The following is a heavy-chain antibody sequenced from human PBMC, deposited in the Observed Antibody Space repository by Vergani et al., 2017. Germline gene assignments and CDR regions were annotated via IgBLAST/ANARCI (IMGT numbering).Heavy chain of an antibody. Sequence: QVQLQQWGAGLLKPSETLSLTCAVYGGSFSGYYWSWIRQPPGKGLEWIGEINHSGSTNYNPSLKSRVTISVDTSKNQFSLKLTSVTAADTAVYYCARVPPQYYDILTGYPTPGAFDIWGQGTMVTVSS. CDR1: GGSFSGYY. CDR3: ARVPPQYYDILTGYPTPGAFDI. CDR2: INHSGST. J-gene: IGHJ3*02. D-gene: IGHD3-9*01. V-gene: IGHV4-34*01.